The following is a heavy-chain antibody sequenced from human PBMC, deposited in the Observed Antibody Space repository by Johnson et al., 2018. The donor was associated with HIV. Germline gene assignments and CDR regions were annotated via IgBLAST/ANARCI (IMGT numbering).Heavy chain of an antibody. CDR1: GFTFSSYG. CDR3: AKGGLDCSSTSCPHVGPGIAAASVDAFDI. D-gene: IGHD2-2*01. CDR2: ISYDGSNK. V-gene: IGHV3-30*18. J-gene: IGHJ3*02. Sequence: QMQLVESGGGVVQPGRSLRLSCAASGFTFSSYGMHWVRQAPGKGLEWVAVISYDGSNKYYADSVKGRLTISRDNSKNTLYLQMNSLRAEDTAVYYCAKGGLDCSSTSCPHVGPGIAAASVDAFDIWGQGTMVTVSS.